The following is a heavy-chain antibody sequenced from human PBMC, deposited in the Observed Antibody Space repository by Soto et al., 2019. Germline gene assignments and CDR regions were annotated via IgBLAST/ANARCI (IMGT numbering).Heavy chain of an antibody. CDR2: IYPGDSDT. V-gene: IGHV5-51*01. D-gene: IGHD2-2*01. Sequence: PGESLKISCKGSEYSFTSYWIAWVRQMPGKGLEWMGVIYPGDSDTIYSPSFQGQVTMSADKSINTAYLQWSSLKASDTAMYYCARHAAYCSSTSCSQNDYWGQGTLVTVSS. CDR1: EYSFTSYW. CDR3: ARHAAYCSSTSCSQNDY. J-gene: IGHJ4*02.